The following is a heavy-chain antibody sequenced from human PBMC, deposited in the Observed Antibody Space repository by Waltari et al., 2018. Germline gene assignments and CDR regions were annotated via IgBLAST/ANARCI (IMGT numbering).Heavy chain of an antibody. V-gene: IGHV4-34*01. CDR2: INHSGST. CDR3: ARDPTLYYYDSSGYKPFDY. Sequence: QVQLQQWGAGLLKPSETLSLTCAVYGGSFSGYYWSWIRQPPGKGLEWIGEINHSGSTNNNPSIKSRVTISVDTSKNQFSLKLSSVTAADTAVYYCARDPTLYYYDSSGYKPFDYWGQGTLVTVSS. CDR1: GGSFSGYY. J-gene: IGHJ4*02. D-gene: IGHD3-22*01.